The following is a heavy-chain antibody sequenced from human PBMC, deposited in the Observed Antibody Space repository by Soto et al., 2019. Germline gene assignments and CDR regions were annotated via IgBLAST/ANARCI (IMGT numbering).Heavy chain of an antibody. CDR3: ARTFGYSSGQGDYYYYYMDV. CDR2: ISAYDGNT. J-gene: IGHJ6*03. D-gene: IGHD6-19*01. CDR1: GYTFTSYG. V-gene: IGHV1-18*01. Sequence: GASVKVSCKASGYTFTSYGISWVRQAPGQGLEWMGWISAYDGNTNYAQKLQGRVTMTTDTSTSTAYMELRSLRSDDTAVYYCARTFGYSSGQGDYYYYYMDVWGKGTTVTVSS.